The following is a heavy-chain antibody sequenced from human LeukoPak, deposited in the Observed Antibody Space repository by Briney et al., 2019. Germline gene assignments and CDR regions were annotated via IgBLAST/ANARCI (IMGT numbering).Heavy chain of an antibody. Sequence: SETLSLTCTVSGDSISSSSYYWGWIRQPPGKGLEWIGSIYYSGSTYYNPSLKSRVTISVDTSKNQFSLKLSSVTAADTAMYYCARGGGQQLRYFDYWGQGTLVTVSS. CDR1: GDSISSSSYY. J-gene: IGHJ4*02. V-gene: IGHV4-39*07. CDR3: ARGGGQQLRYFDY. D-gene: IGHD6-13*01. CDR2: IYYSGST.